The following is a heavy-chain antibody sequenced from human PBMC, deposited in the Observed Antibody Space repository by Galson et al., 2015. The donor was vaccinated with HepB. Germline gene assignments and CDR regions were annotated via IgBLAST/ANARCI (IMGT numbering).Heavy chain of an antibody. J-gene: IGHJ6*02. CDR2: ISYDGSNK. Sequence: SLRLSCAASGFTFSSYGMHWVRQAPGKGLEWVAVISYDGSNKYYADSVKGRFTISRDNSKNTLYLQMNSLRAEDTAVYYCARAARDYYYYYGMDVWGQGTTVTVSS. CDR3: ARAARDYYYYYGMDV. CDR1: GFTFSSYG. V-gene: IGHV3-30*03.